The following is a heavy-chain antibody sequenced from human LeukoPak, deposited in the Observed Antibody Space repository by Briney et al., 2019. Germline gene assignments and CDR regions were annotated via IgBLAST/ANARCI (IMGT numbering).Heavy chain of an antibody. V-gene: IGHV3-33*01. CDR1: GFTFSTHG. CDR3: ARGRLGSVSVPDY. CDR2: IWYDGSNK. Sequence: PGGSLRLSCAASGFTFSTHGMHWVRQAPVKGLEWVAVIWYDGSNKYYADSVKGRFTISRDNSKNTLYLQTNSLRVEDTAVYYCARGRLGSVSVPDYWGQGTLVTVSS. D-gene: IGHD5/OR15-5a*01. J-gene: IGHJ4*02.